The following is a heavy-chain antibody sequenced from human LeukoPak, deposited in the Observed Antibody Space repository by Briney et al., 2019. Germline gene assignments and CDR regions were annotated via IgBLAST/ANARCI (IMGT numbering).Heavy chain of an antibody. CDR1: GFTFSSYA. CDR3: AKDRGLRSGYYDTSGYSFDY. J-gene: IGHJ4*02. D-gene: IGHD3-22*01. CDR2: ISCSGGDT. V-gene: IGHV3-23*01. Sequence: PGGSLRLSCAASGFTFSSYAMSWVRQTPGKGLEWVSAISCSGGDTYYADSVKGRFTISRGNSENTLYLQMNSLRAADTAFYYCAKDRGLRSGYYDTSGYSFDYWGQGALVTVSS.